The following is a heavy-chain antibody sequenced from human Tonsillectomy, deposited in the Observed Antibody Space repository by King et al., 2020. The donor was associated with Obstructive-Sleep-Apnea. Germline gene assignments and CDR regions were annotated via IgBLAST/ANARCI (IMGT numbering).Heavy chain of an antibody. J-gene: IGHJ4*02. Sequence: VQLQQSGPGLVKPSQTLSLTCAISGDSIFSNTAAWHWIRQSPSRGLEWLGRAYYRSKWYNEYAVSVKSRITINPGTSKNQFSLQLNSVTPEDTAVYYCARDADPLRSGWFAYFDYWGRGTLVTVSS. D-gene: IGHD6-19*01. V-gene: IGHV6-1*01. CDR3: ARDADPLRSGWFAYFDY. CDR2: AYYRSKWYN. CDR1: GDSIFSNTAA.